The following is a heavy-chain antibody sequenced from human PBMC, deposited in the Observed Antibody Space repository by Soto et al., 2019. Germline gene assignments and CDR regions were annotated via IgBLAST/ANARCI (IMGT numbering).Heavy chain of an antibody. CDR2: IYYSGST. CDR1: GGSISSYY. CDR3: AREADY. V-gene: IGHV4-59*01. Sequence: QVQLQESGPGLVKASETLSLTCTVSGGSISSYYWSWIRQPPGKGLEWIGYIYYSGSTNYNPSLKSRVTISVDTSKNQFSLKLSSVTAADTAVYYCAREADYWGQGTLVTVSS. J-gene: IGHJ4*02.